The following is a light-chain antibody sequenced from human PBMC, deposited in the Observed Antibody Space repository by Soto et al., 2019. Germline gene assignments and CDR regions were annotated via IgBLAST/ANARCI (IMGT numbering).Light chain of an antibody. Sequence: SASEGDRVSINCQGRQGIGDRLAWYRHKPGKAPKLLIYKASTLKSGVPSRFSGSGSGTEFTLTICSLQPDDFPTYYCKRYNSHSFLTFAGGTKVDIK. CDR3: KRYNSHSFLT. V-gene: IGKV1-5*03. CDR2: KAS. CDR1: QGIGDR. J-gene: IGKJ4*01.